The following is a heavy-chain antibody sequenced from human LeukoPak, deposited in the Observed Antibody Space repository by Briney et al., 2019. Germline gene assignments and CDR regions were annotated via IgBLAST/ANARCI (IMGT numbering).Heavy chain of an antibody. V-gene: IGHV3-30*18. D-gene: IGHD3-16*01. CDR1: GFTFSSYG. Sequence: PGGSLRLSCAASGFTFSSYGMHWVRQAPGKGLEWVAVISYDGSNKYYADSVKGRFTISRDNSKNTLYLQMNSLRAEDTAVYYCAKDLFPQNLYWNYFDYWGQGTLVTVSS. CDR3: AKDLFPQNLYWNYFDY. CDR2: ISYDGSNK. J-gene: IGHJ4*02.